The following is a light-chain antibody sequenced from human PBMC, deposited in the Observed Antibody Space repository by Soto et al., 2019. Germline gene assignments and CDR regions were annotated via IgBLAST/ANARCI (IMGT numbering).Light chain of an antibody. V-gene: IGLV1-44*01. J-gene: IGLJ1*01. CDR1: SSNIGSNT. CDR2: SNN. CDR3: AAWDDSLNVYV. Sequence: QSALTQPPSASGTPGQRVTISCSGSSSNIGSNTVNWYQQLPGTAPKHLIYSNNQRPSGVPDRFSGSKSGTSASLAISGLQSEDEADYYCAAWDDSLNVYVFGTGTKVTVL.